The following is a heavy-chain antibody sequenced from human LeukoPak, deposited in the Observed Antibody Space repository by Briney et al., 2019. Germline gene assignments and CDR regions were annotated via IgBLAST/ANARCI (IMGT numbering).Heavy chain of an antibody. CDR3: AKGLPTTYDYVWGSPSERYYFDY. CDR1: GFTFSSYA. D-gene: IGHD3-16*01. CDR2: ISGSGGST. Sequence: PGGSLRLSCAASGFTFSSYAMSWVRQAPGKGLEWVSAISGSGGSTYYADSVKGRFTISRDNSKNTLYLQMNSLRAEDTAVYYCAKGLPTTYDYVWGSPSERYYFDYWGQGTLVTASS. J-gene: IGHJ4*02. V-gene: IGHV3-23*01.